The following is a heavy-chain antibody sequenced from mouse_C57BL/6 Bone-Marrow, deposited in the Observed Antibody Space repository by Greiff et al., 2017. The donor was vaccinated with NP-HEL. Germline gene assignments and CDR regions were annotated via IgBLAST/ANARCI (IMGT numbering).Heavy chain of an antibody. CDR1: GFTFSDYY. D-gene: IGHD2-3*01. V-gene: IGHV5-12*01. CDR2: ISNGGGST. Sequence: EVNLVESGGGLVQPGGSLKLSCAASGFTFSDYYMYWVRQTPEKRLEWVAYISNGGGSTYYPDTVKGRFPISRDNAKHTLYLQMSRLKSEDTAMYCCARQDGYYPWFAYWGQGTLVTVSA. J-gene: IGHJ3*01. CDR3: ARQDGYYPWFAY.